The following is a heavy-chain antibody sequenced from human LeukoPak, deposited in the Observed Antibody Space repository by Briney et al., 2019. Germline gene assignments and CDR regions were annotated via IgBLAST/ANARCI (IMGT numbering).Heavy chain of an antibody. J-gene: IGHJ4*02. CDR3: ARDAIAAAGGSFDY. CDR1: GGSFSGYY. CDR2: IYYSGST. V-gene: IGHV4-59*12. Sequence: KPSETLSLTCAVYGGSFSGYYWSWIRQPPGKGLEWIGYIYYSGSTNYNPSLKSRVTISVDTSKNQFSLKLSSVTAADTAVYYCARDAIAAAGGSFDYWGQGTLVTVSS. D-gene: IGHD6-13*01.